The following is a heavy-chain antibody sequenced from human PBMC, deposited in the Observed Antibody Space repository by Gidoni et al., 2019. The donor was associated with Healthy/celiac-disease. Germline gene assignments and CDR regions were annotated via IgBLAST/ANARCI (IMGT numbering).Heavy chain of an antibody. J-gene: IGHJ5*02. CDR1: GGSFSGYY. V-gene: IGHV4-34*01. D-gene: IGHD1-26*01. CDR3: ARRTRYSGFDP. Sequence: QVQLQQWGAGLLKPSETLSLTCAVSGGSFSGYYWSWIRQPPGKGLEWIGEINHSGSTNYNPSLKSRVTISVDTSKNQFSLKLSSVTAADTAVYYCARRTRYSGFDPWGQGTLVTVSS. CDR2: INHSGST.